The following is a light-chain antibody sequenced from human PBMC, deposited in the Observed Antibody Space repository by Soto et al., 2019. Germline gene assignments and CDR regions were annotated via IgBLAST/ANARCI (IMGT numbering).Light chain of an antibody. J-gene: IGLJ3*02. Sequence: QSVLTQPPSASGTPGQRFTISCSGSSSNIGSNYVYWYQHLPGTAPKLVIYRNNQRPSGVPDRFSGSKSGTSASLAISGLRSEDEADYYCAALDDSLSGRVFGGGTKLTVL. CDR1: SSNIGSNY. V-gene: IGLV1-47*01. CDR2: RNN. CDR3: AALDDSLSGRV.